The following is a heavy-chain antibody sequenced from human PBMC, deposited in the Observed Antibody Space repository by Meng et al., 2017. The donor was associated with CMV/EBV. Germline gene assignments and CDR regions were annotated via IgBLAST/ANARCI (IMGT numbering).Heavy chain of an antibody. J-gene: IGHJ4*02. Sequence: SCAASATTLSNSYMSWIRQAPGKGLEWLSYKSGSGPVTRYPESVRGRFTTSRDNARKTLYLHVNSLTVEDTAVYYCAVGGATGFELWGQGTLVTVSS. CDR2: KSGSGPVT. V-gene: IGHV3-11*01. D-gene: IGHD1-26*01. CDR1: ATTLSNSY. CDR3: AVGGATGFEL.